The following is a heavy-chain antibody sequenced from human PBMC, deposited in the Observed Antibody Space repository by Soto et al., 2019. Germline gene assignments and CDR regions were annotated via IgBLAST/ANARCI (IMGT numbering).Heavy chain of an antibody. CDR1: GGTFSNYV. Sequence: QVQLVQSGAEVKKPGSSVKVSCKASGGTFSNYVVNWVRQAPGQGLEWMGRITPISGAANYAQKFQGRVTITADKSTSTCYMELSSLRSEDTAVYYCARDMTRTVVPYFDFWGQGTLVTVSS. CDR3: ARDMTRTVVPYFDF. CDR2: ITPISGAA. V-gene: IGHV1-69*06. D-gene: IGHD1-7*01. J-gene: IGHJ4*02.